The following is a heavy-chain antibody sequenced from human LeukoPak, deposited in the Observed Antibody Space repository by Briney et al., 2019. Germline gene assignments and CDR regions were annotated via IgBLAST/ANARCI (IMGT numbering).Heavy chain of an antibody. D-gene: IGHD1-1*01. CDR3: ARDVPGSIGTTARFDP. CDR1: GYTSSDYG. V-gene: IGHV1-18*01. CDR2: ISTNNGNT. Sequence: GASVKVSCKSSGYTSSDYGISWMRQAPEQGLEWMGWISTNNGNTNYAQQFQGRVTMTTDTSTSTAYMELRSLKSDDTAVYYCARDVPGSIGTTARFDPWGQGTLVTVSS. J-gene: IGHJ5*02.